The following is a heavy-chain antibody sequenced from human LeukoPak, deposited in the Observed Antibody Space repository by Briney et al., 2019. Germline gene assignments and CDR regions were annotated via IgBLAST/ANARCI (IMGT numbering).Heavy chain of an antibody. J-gene: IGHJ4*02. CDR2: IYHSGST. Sequence: SETLSLTCTVSGGSISSYYWSWIRQPPGKGLEWIGYIYHSGSTYYNPSLKSRVTISVDRSKNQFSLKLSSVTAADTAVYYCARAPYTYYYDSSGYYGGYYFDYWGQGTLVTVSS. CDR3: ARAPYTYYYDSSGYYGGYYFDY. CDR1: GGSISSYY. D-gene: IGHD3-22*01. V-gene: IGHV4-59*12.